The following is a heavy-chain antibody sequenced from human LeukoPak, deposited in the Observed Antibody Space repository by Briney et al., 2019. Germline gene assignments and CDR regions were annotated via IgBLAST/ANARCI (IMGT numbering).Heavy chain of an antibody. Sequence: ASVKVPCKVSGYTLTELSMHWVRQAPGKGLEWMGGFDPEDGETIYAQKFQGRVTMTEDTSTDTAYMELSSLRSEDTAVYYCATDYSLYCSSTSCYFSWGQGTLVTVSS. J-gene: IGHJ5*02. CDR1: GYTLTELS. V-gene: IGHV1-24*01. D-gene: IGHD2-2*01. CDR3: ATDYSLYCSSTSCYFS. CDR2: FDPEDGET.